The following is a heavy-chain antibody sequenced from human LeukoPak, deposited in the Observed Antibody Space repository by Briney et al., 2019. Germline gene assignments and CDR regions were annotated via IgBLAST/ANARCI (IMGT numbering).Heavy chain of an antibody. CDR1: GGSISSGSYY. J-gene: IGHJ6*03. CDR2: IYTSGST. Sequence: PSQTLPLTCTVSGGSISSGSYYWSWIRQPAGKGLEWIGRIYTSGSTNYNPSLKSRVTISVDTSKNQFSLKLSSVTAADTAVYYCARGQGDIVVPTQSYYYMDVWGKGTTVTVSS. CDR3: ARGQGDIVVPTQSYYYMDV. V-gene: IGHV4-61*02. D-gene: IGHD2-2*01.